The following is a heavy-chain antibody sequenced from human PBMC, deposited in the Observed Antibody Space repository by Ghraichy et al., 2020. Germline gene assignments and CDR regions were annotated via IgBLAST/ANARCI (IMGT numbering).Heavy chain of an antibody. J-gene: IGHJ4*02. Sequence: GESLNISCAASGFTFSSYWMSWVRQAPGKGLEWVANIKQDGSEKYYVDSVKGRFTISRDNAKNSLYLQMNSLRAEDTAVYYCARPSGGSGLGYWGQGTLVTVSS. CDR2: IKQDGSEK. CDR3: ARPSGGSGLGY. CDR1: GFTFSSYW. D-gene: IGHD3-16*01. V-gene: IGHV3-7*03.